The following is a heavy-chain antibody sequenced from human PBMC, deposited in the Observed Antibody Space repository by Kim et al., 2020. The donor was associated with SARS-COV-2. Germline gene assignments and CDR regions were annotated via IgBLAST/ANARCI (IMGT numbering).Heavy chain of an antibody. CDR2: IAHDGSHI. CDR1: GFTFSAHA. V-gene: IGHV3-30*04. J-gene: IGHJ4*02. CDR3: LAEIGGRSFDH. Sequence: GGSLRLSCAASGFTFSAHALHWVRQAPGKGLEWVALIAHDGSHISYPDTVKGRFIISRVNTKSTLYLQMNSLRPEDTAVYYCLAEIGGRSFDHWGQGTLVTFSS. D-gene: IGHD2-15*01.